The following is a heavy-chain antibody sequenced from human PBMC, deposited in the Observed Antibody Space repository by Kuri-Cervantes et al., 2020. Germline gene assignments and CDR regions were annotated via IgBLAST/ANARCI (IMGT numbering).Heavy chain of an antibody. V-gene: IGHV3-33*01. CDR2: IWYDGTNK. J-gene: IGHJ4*02. Sequence: GESLKISCAASGFTFSSYGMHWVRQGPGKGLEWVAVIWYDGTNKYYADSVKGRFTVSRDNSKNTLYLQMNSLRAEDTAVYYCARANHAYESYDSSGPHHYWGQGTLVTVSS. D-gene: IGHD3-22*01. CDR1: GFTFSSYG. CDR3: ARANHAYESYDSSGPHHY.